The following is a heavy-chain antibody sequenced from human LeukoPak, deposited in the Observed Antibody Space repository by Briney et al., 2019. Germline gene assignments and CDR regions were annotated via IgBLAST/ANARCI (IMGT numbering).Heavy chain of an antibody. J-gene: IGHJ4*02. CDR2: IYYSGST. V-gene: IGHV4-59*01. Sequence: SETLSRTCTVSGGSISSYYWSWIRQPPGKGLEWIGYIYYSGSTNYNPSLKSRVTISVDTSKNQFSLKLSSVTAADTAVYYCARGSSHADYWGQGTLVTVSS. CDR1: GGSISSYY. CDR3: ARGSSHADY.